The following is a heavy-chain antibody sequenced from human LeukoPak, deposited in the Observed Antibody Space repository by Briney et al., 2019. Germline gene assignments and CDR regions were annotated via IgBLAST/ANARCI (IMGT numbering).Heavy chain of an antibody. Sequence: ASVKVSCKASGYTFTGYYIDWVRQAPGQGLEWMGRIIPILGIANYAQKFQGRVTITADKSASTAYMELSSLRSEDMAVYYCARDQYYDSSGYRYWYFDLWGRGTLVTVSS. CDR3: ARDQYYDSSGYRYWYFDL. CDR2: IIPILGIA. V-gene: IGHV1-69*04. D-gene: IGHD3-22*01. J-gene: IGHJ2*01. CDR1: GYTFTGYY.